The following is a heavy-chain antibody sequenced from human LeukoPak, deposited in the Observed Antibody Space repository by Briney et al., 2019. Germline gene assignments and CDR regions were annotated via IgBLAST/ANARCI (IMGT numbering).Heavy chain of an antibody. J-gene: IGHJ4*02. CDR3: ARDAQRGFDYSNSLQY. D-gene: IGHD4-11*01. Sequence: GGSLRLSCAASGFTFSHYGLHWVRQAPGKGLEWVAVIWSNGTNKYYTDSVKGRFTISRDDSMKTLYLQMDSLRAEDTAIYFCARDAQRGFDYSNSLQYWGQGSLVTVSA. CDR1: GFTFSHYG. CDR2: IWSNGTNK. V-gene: IGHV3-33*01.